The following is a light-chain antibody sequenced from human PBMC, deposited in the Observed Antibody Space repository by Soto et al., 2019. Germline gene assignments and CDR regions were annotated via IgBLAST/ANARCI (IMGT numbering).Light chain of an antibody. CDR3: QQYYRWPLT. CDR2: AAS. J-gene: IGKJ4*01. Sequence: EIVMTQSPATLSVSPGERATLSCRASETISSELAWYQHKPGQAPRLLIYAASIGATGIPARFSGSGSETEFTLTITSLQSEDFAIYYCQQYYRWPLTFGGGTKVDIK. CDR1: ETISSE. V-gene: IGKV3-15*01.